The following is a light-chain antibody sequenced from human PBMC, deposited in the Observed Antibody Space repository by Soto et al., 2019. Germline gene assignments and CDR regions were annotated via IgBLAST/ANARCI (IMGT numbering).Light chain of an antibody. J-gene: IGKJ1*01. CDR2: GAS. V-gene: IGKV3-15*01. Sequence: DIVMTQSPATLSVSPGERATLSCRASQSIASNLAWYQQKPGQAPRLLIYGASTRATGIPARFSGSGSGTKFTLIISSLQSEDFAVYYCQQYNNWPPWTFGQGTKVDIK. CDR1: QSIASN. CDR3: QQYNNWPPWT.